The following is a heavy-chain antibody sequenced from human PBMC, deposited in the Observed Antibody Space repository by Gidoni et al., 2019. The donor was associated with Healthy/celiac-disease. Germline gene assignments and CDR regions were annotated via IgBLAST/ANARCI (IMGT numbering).Heavy chain of an antibody. Sequence: EVQLLESGGGLVQPGGSLRLSCAASGFTFSSYAMSWVRQAPGKGLEWVSAISGSGGSKYYADSVKGRFTISRDNSKNTLYLQMNSLRAEDTAVYYCAKGPLCSSTSCSPYYFDYWGQGTLVTVSS. D-gene: IGHD2-2*01. J-gene: IGHJ4*02. CDR1: GFTFSSYA. CDR2: ISGSGGSK. CDR3: AKGPLCSSTSCSPYYFDY. V-gene: IGHV3-23*01.